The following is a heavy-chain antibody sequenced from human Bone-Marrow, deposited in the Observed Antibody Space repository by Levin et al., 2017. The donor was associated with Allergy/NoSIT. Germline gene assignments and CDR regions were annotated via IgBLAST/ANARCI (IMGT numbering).Heavy chain of an antibody. CDR3: VKWDGFGDH. CDR2: ISSSGDKT. J-gene: IGHJ4*02. D-gene: IGHD5-24*01. Sequence: HAGGSLRLSCEASGFTFSSNSMTWVRQAPGKGLEWVSGISSSGDKTWYADSVKGRFTISRDNSKNTLSLHMSGLRAEDTAVYHCVKWDGFGDHWGQGALVTVSS. CDR1: GFTFSSNS. V-gene: IGHV3-23*01.